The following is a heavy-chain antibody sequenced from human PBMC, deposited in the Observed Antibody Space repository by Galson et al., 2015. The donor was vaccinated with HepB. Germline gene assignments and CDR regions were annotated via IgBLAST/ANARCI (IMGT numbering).Heavy chain of an antibody. Sequence: SVKVSCKASGYTFTRYAMSWVRQAPGQGLEWMGWINTNTGNPTYAQGFTGRFVFSLDTSVSTAYLQISSLKAEDTAVYYCASGGAVALDYWGRGTLVTVSS. J-gene: IGHJ4*02. V-gene: IGHV7-4-1*02. CDR3: ASGGAVALDY. CDR2: INTNTGNP. D-gene: IGHD6-19*01. CDR1: GYTFTRYA.